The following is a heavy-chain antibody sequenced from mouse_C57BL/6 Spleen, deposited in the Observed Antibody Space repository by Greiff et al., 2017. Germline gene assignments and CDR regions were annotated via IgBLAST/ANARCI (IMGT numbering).Heavy chain of an antibody. D-gene: IGHD2-1*01. CDR1: GYTFTEYT. Sequence: QVQLQQSGAELVKPGASVKLSCKASGYTFTEYTIHWVKQRSGQGLEWIGWFYPGSGSIKYNEKFKDKATLTADKYSSTVYMELSRLTSEDSAVYYCAIHDVGYYGNSGYFDVWGTGTTVTVSS. CDR3: AIHDVGYYGNSGYFDV. J-gene: IGHJ1*03. V-gene: IGHV1-62-2*01. CDR2: FYPGSGSI.